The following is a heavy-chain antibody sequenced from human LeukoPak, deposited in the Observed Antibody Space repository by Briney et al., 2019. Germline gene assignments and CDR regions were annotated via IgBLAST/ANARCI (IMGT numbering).Heavy chain of an antibody. V-gene: IGHV5-51*01. CDR2: IYPGDSDT. J-gene: IGHJ5*02. CDR1: GYSFTSYW. Sequence: GESLKISCKGSGYSFTSYWIGWVRQMPGKGLEWMGIIYPGDSDTRYSPSFQGQVPISADKSISTAYLQWSSLKASDIAMYYCARHVAYYYDSSGYYRWFDPWGQGTLVTVSS. D-gene: IGHD3-22*01. CDR3: ARHVAYYYDSSGYYRWFDP.